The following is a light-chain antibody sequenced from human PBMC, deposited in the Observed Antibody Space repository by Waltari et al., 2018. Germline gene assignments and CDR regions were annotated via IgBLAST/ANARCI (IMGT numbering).Light chain of an antibody. CDR1: TIAVKS. CDR3: QVWDSTTEHIV. Sequence: SSVLTQPPPVSLAPGKTARITCRGNTIAVKSVNRYQQRPGQAPALVIYDDSDRPSGIPERFSGSNSGNTATLTISRVEAGDEADYYCQVWDSTTEHIVFGGGTKLTVL. J-gene: IGLJ2*01. CDR2: DDS. V-gene: IGLV3-21*01.